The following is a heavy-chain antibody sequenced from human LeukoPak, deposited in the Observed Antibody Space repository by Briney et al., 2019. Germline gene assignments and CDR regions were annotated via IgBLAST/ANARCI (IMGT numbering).Heavy chain of an antibody. J-gene: IGHJ4*02. V-gene: IGHV3-30-3*01. D-gene: IGHD6-19*01. CDR3: ASSPSSYFDY. Sequence: PGGSLRLSCAASGFSFTNHAMHWVRQAPGKGLEWIALVSYDGTNKFYTDSVMGRFTVSRDNSKNMLYLQMSSLRTEDTGVYYCASSPSSYFDYWGQGTLVTVSS. CDR2: VSYDGTNK. CDR1: GFSFTNHA.